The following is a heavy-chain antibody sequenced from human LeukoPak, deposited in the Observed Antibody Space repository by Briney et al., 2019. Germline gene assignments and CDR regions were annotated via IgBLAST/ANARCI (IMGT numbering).Heavy chain of an antibody. Sequence: SETLSLTCTVSGGSISSSSYYWGWIRQPPGKGLEWIGSIYYSGSTYYNPSLKSRVTISVDTSKNQFSLKLSSVTAADTAVYYCARGPPGGYFDWQPFGYWGQGTLVTVSS. V-gene: IGHV4-39*01. J-gene: IGHJ4*02. CDR3: ARGPPGGYFDWQPFGY. D-gene: IGHD3-9*01. CDR2: IYYSGST. CDR1: GGSISSSSYY.